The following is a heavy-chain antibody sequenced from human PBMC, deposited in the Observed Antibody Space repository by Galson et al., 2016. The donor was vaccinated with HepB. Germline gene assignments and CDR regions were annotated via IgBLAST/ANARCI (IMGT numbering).Heavy chain of an antibody. CDR3: AKDLLDCNNAACFYLES. J-gene: IGHJ4*02. CDR1: GFSFRYFG. CDR2: ISYNGGYE. D-gene: IGHD3-16*01. Sequence: SLRLSCAASGFSFRYFGMHWVRQAPGKGLEWVAVISYNGGYESYADSVRGRFTISRDNSRNTLYLQMNSLRAEDTAMYYCAKDLLDCNNAACFYLESWGQGTLATVAS. V-gene: IGHV3-30*18.